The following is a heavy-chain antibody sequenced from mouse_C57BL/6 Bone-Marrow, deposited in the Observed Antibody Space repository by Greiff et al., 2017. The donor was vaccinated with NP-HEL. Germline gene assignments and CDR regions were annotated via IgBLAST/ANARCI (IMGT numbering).Heavy chain of an antibody. J-gene: IGHJ3*01. CDR3: TRGGPWFAY. V-gene: IGHV1-15*01. D-gene: IGHD1-1*02. CDR1: GYTFTDYE. CDR2: IDPETGGT. Sequence: QVQLQQSGAELVRPGASVTLSCKASGYTFTDYEMHWVKQTPVHGLEWIGAIDPETGGTAYNQKFKGKAILTADKSSSTAYMELRSLTSADSAVDYCTRGGPWFAYWGQGTLVTVSA.